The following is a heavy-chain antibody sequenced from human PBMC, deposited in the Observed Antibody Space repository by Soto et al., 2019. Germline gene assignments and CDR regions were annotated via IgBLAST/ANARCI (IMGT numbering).Heavy chain of an antibody. D-gene: IGHD3-22*01. CDR2: ISAYNGNT. Sequence: QVQLVQSGAEVKKPGASVKVSCKASGYTFTSYGISWVRQAPGQGLEWMGWISAYNGNTNYAQKLQGRVTMTTDTSTSTAYMELRRLRSDDTAVYYCAREKYYYDSSGYRDAFDIWGQGTMVTVSS. V-gene: IGHV1-18*04. J-gene: IGHJ3*02. CDR3: AREKYYYDSSGYRDAFDI. CDR1: GYTFTSYG.